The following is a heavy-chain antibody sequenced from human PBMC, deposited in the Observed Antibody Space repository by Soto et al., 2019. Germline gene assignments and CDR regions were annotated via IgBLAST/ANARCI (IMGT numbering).Heavy chain of an antibody. CDR1: GFTFSSYS. D-gene: IGHD2-8*01. CDR3: ARDLGYCTNGVCYPPWAFDI. Sequence: GGSLRLSCAASGFTFSSYSMNWVRQAPGKGLEWVSSISSSSSYIYYADSVKGRFTISRDNAKNSLYLQMNSLRAEDTAVYYCARDLGYCTNGVCYPPWAFDIWGQGTMVTVSS. V-gene: IGHV3-21*01. J-gene: IGHJ3*02. CDR2: ISSSSSYI.